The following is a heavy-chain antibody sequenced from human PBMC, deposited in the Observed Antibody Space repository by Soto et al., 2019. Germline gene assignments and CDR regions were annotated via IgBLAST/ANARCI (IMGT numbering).Heavy chain of an antibody. CDR3: ARSVAVPGAHIDY. D-gene: IGHD6-19*01. CDR1: GGSISGSY. J-gene: IGHJ4*02. CDR2: VYYTGST. Sequence: SETLSLTCSVSGGSISGSYWSWIRQSPGMGLEWLGYVYYTGSTNYSPSLRSRVSISVDTSKNEFSLRLSSVTAADTAVYFCARSVAVPGAHIDYWGQGTQVTVS. V-gene: IGHV4-59*01.